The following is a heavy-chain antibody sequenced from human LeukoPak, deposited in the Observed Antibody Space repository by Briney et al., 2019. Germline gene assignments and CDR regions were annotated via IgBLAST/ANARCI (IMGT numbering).Heavy chain of an antibody. Sequence: SETLSLTCAVYGGSFSGYYWSWIRQPPGKGLEWIGEINHSGSTNYNPSLKSRVTISVDTSKNQFSLKLSSVTAADTAVYFCAGHQTYYYGSGGPWGQGTLVTVSS. CDR1: GGSFSGYY. J-gene: IGHJ5*02. V-gene: IGHV4-34*01. CDR3: AGHQTYYYGSGGP. CDR2: INHSGST. D-gene: IGHD3-10*01.